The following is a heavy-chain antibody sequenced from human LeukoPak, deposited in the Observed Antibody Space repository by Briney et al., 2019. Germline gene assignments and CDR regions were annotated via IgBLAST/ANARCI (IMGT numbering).Heavy chain of an antibody. V-gene: IGHV3-20*04. CDR2: INWNGAST. D-gene: IGHD3-22*01. CDR3: AKDRGVYYDSSGYYAGVFDY. CDR1: GFSFGTYG. J-gene: IGHJ4*02. Sequence: GGSLRLSCAASGFSFGTYGMSWVRQVPGKGLEWVSGINWNGASTVYADSVKGRFTISRDNAKNSLYLKMNSLRAEDTAVYYCAKDRGVYYDSSGYYAGVFDYWGQGTLVTVSS.